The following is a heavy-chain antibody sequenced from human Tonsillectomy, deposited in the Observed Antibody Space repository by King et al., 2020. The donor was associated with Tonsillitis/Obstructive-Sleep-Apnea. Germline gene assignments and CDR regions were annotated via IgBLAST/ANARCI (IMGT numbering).Heavy chain of an antibody. D-gene: IGHD2-15*01. Sequence: VQLVESGGGVVQPGRSLRLSCAASGFTFSSYAMHWVRQAPGKGLEWVAVRSYDGSNKYDADSVKGRFTISRDNSKNTLYLQMNSLRAEDTAVYYCAGGYCSGGSCDFVDYWGQGTLVTVSS. J-gene: IGHJ4*02. CDR1: GFTFSSYA. CDR3: AGGYCSGGSCDFVDY. V-gene: IGHV3-30*01. CDR2: RSYDGSNK.